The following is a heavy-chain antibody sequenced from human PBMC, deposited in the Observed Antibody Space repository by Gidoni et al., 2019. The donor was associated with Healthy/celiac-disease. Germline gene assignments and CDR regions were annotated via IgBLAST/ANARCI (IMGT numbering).Heavy chain of an antibody. CDR2: IYTSGST. CDR1: GGSISSYY. Sequence: QVQLQESGPGLVKPSETLSLTFPVSGGSISSYYWSWLRQPAGKGLEWIGRIYTSGSTDYNPSLKSRVTMSVDTSKNQFSLILSSVTAADTAVYFCARESQTGRAYMDVWGKGTTVSVSS. J-gene: IGHJ6*03. CDR3: ARESQTGRAYMDV. D-gene: IGHD1-26*01. V-gene: IGHV4-4*07.